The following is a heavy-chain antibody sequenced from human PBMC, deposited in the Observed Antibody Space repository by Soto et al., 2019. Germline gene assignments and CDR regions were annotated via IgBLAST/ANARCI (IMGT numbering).Heavy chain of an antibody. V-gene: IGHV1-69*02. CDR1: GGTFSSYT. CDR2: IIPILGIA. Sequence: QVQLVQSGAEVKKPGSSVKVSCKASGGTFSSYTISWVRQAPGQGLEWMGRIIPILGIANYAQKFQGRVTITADKSTSTAYMELSSLRSEDTAVYYCARGREIQLWSSFDYWGQGTLVTVSS. J-gene: IGHJ4*02. CDR3: ARGREIQLWSSFDY. D-gene: IGHD5-18*01.